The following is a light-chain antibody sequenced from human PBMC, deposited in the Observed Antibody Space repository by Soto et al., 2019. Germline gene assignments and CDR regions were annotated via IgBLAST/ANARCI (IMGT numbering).Light chain of an antibody. V-gene: IGLV2-14*03. CDR3: SSYTSSGTL. J-gene: IGLJ1*01. CDR1: SGDVGGYHY. CDR2: DVS. Sequence: QPDLTQPASVSGSPGQSSTISCTRTSGDVGGYHYVPWYQHHPGKAPKLMIYDVSDRPSGVSHRFSGSKSGNTASLTISGLQAEDEADYYCSSYTSSGTLFGTGTKVTVL.